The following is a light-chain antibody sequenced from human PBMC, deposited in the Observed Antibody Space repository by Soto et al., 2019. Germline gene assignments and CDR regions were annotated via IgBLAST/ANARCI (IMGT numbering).Light chain of an antibody. Sequence: ETVMTQSPATLSLSPGERATLSCRASQSVSSKLVWYQQKPGQAPRFLIYGASTRATGIPARFRGSGSGKEFTLTIDSLQSEDFAVYYCKQYNDWPPAFGGGTKVEIK. CDR1: QSVSSK. CDR3: KQYNDWPPA. V-gene: IGKV3-15*01. J-gene: IGKJ4*01. CDR2: GAS.